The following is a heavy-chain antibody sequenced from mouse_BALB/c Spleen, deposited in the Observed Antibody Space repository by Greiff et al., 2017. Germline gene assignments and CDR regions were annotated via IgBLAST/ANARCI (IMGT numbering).Heavy chain of an antibody. CDR2: ISSGGGST. Sequence: DVMLVESGGGLVKPGGSLKLSCAASGFAFSSYDMSWVRQTPEKRLEWVAYISSGGGSTYYPDTVKGRFTISRDNAKNTLYLQMSSLKSEDTAMYYCARQEGLKNFDYWGQGTTLTVSS. J-gene: IGHJ2*01. V-gene: IGHV5-12-1*01. CDR3: ARQEGLKNFDY. D-gene: IGHD1-3*01. CDR1: GFAFSSYD.